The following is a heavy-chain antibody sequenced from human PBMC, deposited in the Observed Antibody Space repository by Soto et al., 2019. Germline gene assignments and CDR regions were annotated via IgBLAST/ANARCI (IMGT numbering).Heavy chain of an antibody. V-gene: IGHV1-69*13. CDR3: ARERIAARPTHYYYGMDV. CDR2: IIPIFGTA. Sequence: SVKVSCKASGGTFSSYAISWVRQAPGQGLEWMGGIIPIFGTANYAQKFQGRVTITADESTSTAYMELSSLRSEDTAVYYCARERIAARPTHYYYGMDVWGQGTTVTVSS. CDR1: GGTFSSYA. D-gene: IGHD6-6*01. J-gene: IGHJ6*02.